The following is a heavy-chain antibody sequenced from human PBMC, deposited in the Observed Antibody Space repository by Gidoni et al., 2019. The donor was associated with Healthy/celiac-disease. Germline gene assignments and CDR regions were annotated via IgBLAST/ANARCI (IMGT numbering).Heavy chain of an antibody. J-gene: IGHJ5*02. D-gene: IGHD2-21*01. CDR2: IYTSGST. CDR3: ARDYIVVREGEHNWFDP. V-gene: IGHV4-61*02. CDR1: GGSISSGSYY. Sequence: QVQLQESGPGLVKPSQTLSLTCTVSGGSISSGSYYWSWIRQPAGKGLEWIGRIYTSGSTNYNPSLKNRVTISVDTSKNQFSLKLSSVTAADTAVYYCARDYIVVREGEHNWFDPWGQGTLVTVSS.